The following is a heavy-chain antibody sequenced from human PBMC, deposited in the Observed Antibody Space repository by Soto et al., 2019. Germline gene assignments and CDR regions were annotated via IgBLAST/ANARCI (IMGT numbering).Heavy chain of an antibody. J-gene: IGHJ4*02. V-gene: IGHV4-59*08. Sequence: SETLSLTCTVSGGSISSYYWSWIRQPPGKGLEWIGYIYYSGSTNYNPSLKSRVTISVDTSKNQFSLKLSSVTAADTAVYYCARVGSSIPVRPFDYWGQGTLVTVYS. CDR2: IYYSGST. CDR1: GGSISSYY. CDR3: ARVGSSIPVRPFDY. D-gene: IGHD6-6*01.